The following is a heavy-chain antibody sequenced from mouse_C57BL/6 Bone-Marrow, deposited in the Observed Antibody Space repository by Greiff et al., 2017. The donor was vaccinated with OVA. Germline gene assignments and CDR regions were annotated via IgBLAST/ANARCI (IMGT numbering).Heavy chain of an antibody. Sequence: VQLQQSGPELVKPGASVKISCKASGYSFTGYYMNWVKQSPEKSIEWIGEINPSTGGTTYNQKFKAKATLTVDKSSSTAYMQLKSLTSEDSAVYYCSASAITTVVARDYWGQGTTLTVSS. V-gene: IGHV1-42*01. CDR3: SASAITTVVARDY. CDR2: INPSTGGT. J-gene: IGHJ2*01. CDR1: GYSFTGYY. D-gene: IGHD1-1*01.